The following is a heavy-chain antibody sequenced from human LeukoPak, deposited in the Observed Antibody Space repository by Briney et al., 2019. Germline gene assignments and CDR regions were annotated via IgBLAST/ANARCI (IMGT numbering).Heavy chain of an antibody. J-gene: IGHJ6*03. Sequence: GRSLRLSCAASGFTFSSYGMHWVRQAPGKGLEWVAVILYDGSNKYYADSVKGRFTISRDNSKNSLYLQMNSLRAEDTAVYYCASEIRYYYYMDVWGKGTTVTVSS. CDR2: ILYDGSNK. CDR1: GFTFSSYG. CDR3: ASEIRYYYYMDV. V-gene: IGHV3-30*03.